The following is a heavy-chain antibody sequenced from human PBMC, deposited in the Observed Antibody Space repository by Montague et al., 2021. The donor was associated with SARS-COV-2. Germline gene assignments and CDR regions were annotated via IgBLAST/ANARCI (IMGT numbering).Heavy chain of an antibody. CDR1: GFTFDDYA. D-gene: IGHD5-18*01. V-gene: IGHV3-9*01. CDR2: ISWNSGSI. Sequence: SLRLSCAASGFTFDDYAMHWVRQAPGKGLEWVSGISWNSGSIGYADSVKGRFTISRDNAKNSLYLQMNSLRAEDTALYYCAKLDSYTDYWGQGTLATVSS. CDR3: AKLDSYTDY. J-gene: IGHJ4*02.